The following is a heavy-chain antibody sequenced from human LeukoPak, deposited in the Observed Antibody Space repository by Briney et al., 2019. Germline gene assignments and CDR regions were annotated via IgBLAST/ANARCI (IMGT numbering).Heavy chain of an antibody. CDR3: ARDLSGITAAGSHIDY. CDR2: ISSGSTYI. V-gene: IGHV3-21*01. J-gene: IGHJ4*02. CDR1: GFTFSTYS. D-gene: IGHD6-13*01. Sequence: GGSLRLSCEASGFTFSTYSMNWVRQAPGKGLEWVSSISSGSTYIYYADSVKGRFTISRDNAKNSLYLQMNSLRAEDTAVYFCARDLSGITAAGSHIDYWGQGTLVTVSS.